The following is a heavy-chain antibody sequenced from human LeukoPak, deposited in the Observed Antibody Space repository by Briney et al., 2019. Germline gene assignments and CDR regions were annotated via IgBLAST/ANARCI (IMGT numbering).Heavy chain of an antibody. Sequence: PGGSLRLSCAASGFTFSSYAVSWVRQAPGKGLEWVAYMNQLGNEKNYVDSVKGRFTISRDNAKNSLYLQMNSLRAEDTAVYYCARGTYYYEFWGQGTLVTVSS. V-gene: IGHV3-7*04. CDR2: MNQLGNEK. J-gene: IGHJ4*02. CDR3: ARGTYYYEF. CDR1: GFTFSSYA. D-gene: IGHD3-16*01.